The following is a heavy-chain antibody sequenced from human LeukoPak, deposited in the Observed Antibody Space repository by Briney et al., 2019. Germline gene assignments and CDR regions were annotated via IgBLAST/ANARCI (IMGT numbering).Heavy chain of an antibody. Sequence: PSETLSLTCAVSGGSVNGYYWSWIRQPPGKGLEWIGYIYYTGGTNYNPSLRSRVTISVDTSNDQLSLKLTSVSAADTAVYYCASLTTVTQGYFDYWGQGTLVTVSS. CDR3: ASLTTVTQGYFDY. V-gene: IGHV4-59*02. CDR2: IYYTGGT. J-gene: IGHJ4*02. D-gene: IGHD4-17*01. CDR1: GGSVNGYY.